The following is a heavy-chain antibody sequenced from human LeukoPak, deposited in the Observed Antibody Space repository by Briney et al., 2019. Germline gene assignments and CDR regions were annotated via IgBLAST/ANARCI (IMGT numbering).Heavy chain of an antibody. CDR3: AKSLGQRIEELFSFDY. V-gene: IGHV1-69*04. J-gene: IGHJ4*02. CDR1: GGTFSSYA. D-gene: IGHD3-9*01. CDR2: IIPILGIA. Sequence: GASVKVSCKASGGTFSSYAISWVRQAPGQGLEWMGRIIPILGIANYAQKFQGRVTITADKSTSTAYMELSSLRSEDTAVYYCAKSLGQRIEELFSFDYWGPGTLVTVSS.